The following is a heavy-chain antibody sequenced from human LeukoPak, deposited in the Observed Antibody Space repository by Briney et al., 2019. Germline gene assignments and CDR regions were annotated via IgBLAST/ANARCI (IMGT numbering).Heavy chain of an antibody. CDR1: GGSISNYY. J-gene: IGHJ4*02. CDR3: ARWSGDYSFDY. D-gene: IGHD3-3*01. V-gene: IGHV4-4*07. CDR2: IHTSGST. Sequence: PSETLSLTCTVSGGSISNYYWSWIRQPAGKGLEWIGRIHTSGSTNSNPSLKSRVIMSVDTSKNQFSLKLSSMTAADTAVYYCARWSGDYSFDYWGQGTLVTVSS.